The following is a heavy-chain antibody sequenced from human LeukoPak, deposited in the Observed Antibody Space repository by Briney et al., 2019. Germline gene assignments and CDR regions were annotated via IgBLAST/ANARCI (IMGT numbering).Heavy chain of an antibody. Sequence: ASVKVSCKASGYTFTSYDINWVRQATGQGLEWMGRINPNSGGTNYAQKFQGRVTMTRDTSISTAYMELSRLRSDDTAVYYCASPPVHYYDSSGYYDAFDIWGQGTMVTVSS. CDR2: INPNSGGT. CDR1: GYTFTSYD. J-gene: IGHJ3*02. V-gene: IGHV1-2*06. D-gene: IGHD3-22*01. CDR3: ASPPVHYYDSSGYYDAFDI.